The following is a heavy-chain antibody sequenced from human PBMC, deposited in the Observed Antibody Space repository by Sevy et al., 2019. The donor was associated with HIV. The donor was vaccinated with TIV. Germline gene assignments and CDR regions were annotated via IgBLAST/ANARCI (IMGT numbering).Heavy chain of an antibody. D-gene: IGHD3-22*01. J-gene: IGHJ6*02. CDR1: GGTFSNYA. V-gene: IGHV1-69*13. Sequence: ASVKVSCKASGGTFSNYAISWVRQAPGQGLEWMGGFIPMFDTANSAQKFQGRVTLTADGSTSTAYMELSSLRSEDTAMFYCVSSYYVSSGYSPLYCYGMDVCGQGTTVTVSS. CDR3: VSSYYVSSGYSPLYCYGMDV. CDR2: FIPMFDTA.